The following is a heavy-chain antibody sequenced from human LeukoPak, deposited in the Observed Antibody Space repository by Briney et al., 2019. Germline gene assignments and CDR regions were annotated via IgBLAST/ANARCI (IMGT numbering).Heavy chain of an antibody. D-gene: IGHD4-23*01. CDR2: INHSGST. J-gene: IGHJ3*02. Sequence: SETLSLTCAVYGGSFSGYYWSWIRQPPGKGLEWIGEINHSGSTNYNPSLKSRVTISVDTSKNQFSLKPSSVTAADTAVYYCGYGGNHYDAFDIWGQGTMVTVSS. CDR3: GYGGNHYDAFDI. V-gene: IGHV4-34*01. CDR1: GGSFSGYY.